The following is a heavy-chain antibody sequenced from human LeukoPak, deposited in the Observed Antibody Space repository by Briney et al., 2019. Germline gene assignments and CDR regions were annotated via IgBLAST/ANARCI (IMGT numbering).Heavy chain of an antibody. V-gene: IGHV4-59*01. Sequence: SETLSLTCTVSGGSISSYYWSWIRQPPGKGLEWIGYIYYSGSTNYNPSLKSRVTISVDTSKNQFSLKLSPVTAADTAVYYCARSTVTTPGLLDYWGQGTLVTVSS. CDR2: IYYSGST. CDR1: GGSISSYY. D-gene: IGHD4-11*01. J-gene: IGHJ4*02. CDR3: ARSTVTTPGLLDY.